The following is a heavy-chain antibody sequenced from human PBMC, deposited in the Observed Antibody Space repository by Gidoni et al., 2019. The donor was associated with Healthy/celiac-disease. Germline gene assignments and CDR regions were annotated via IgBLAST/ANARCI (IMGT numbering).Heavy chain of an antibody. Sequence: QVQLQESGPGPVQPSQTLSLTYTVSCGSISSGGYYCSWIRPHPGKGLEWIGYIYYSGSTYYNPSLKSRVTISVDTSKNQFSLKLSSVTAADTAVYYCARCSFYYDSSGYYWANWFDPWGQGTLVTVSS. CDR2: IYYSGST. J-gene: IGHJ5*02. CDR1: CGSISSGGYY. V-gene: IGHV4-31*03. D-gene: IGHD3-22*01. CDR3: ARCSFYYDSSGYYWANWFDP.